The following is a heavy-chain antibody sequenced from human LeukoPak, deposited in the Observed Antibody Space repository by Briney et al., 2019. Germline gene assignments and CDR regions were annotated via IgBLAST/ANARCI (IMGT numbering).Heavy chain of an antibody. CDR3: ARGLNVVVPAAMNYFDY. Sequence: GGSLRLSCAASGFTVSSNYMSWVRQAPGKGLEWVSVIYSGSSTYYADSVKGRFTISRDNSKNTLYLQMNSLRAEDTAVYYCARGLNVVVPAAMNYFDYWGQGTLVTVSS. V-gene: IGHV3-66*01. CDR1: GFTVSSNY. CDR2: IYSGSST. J-gene: IGHJ4*02. D-gene: IGHD2-2*01.